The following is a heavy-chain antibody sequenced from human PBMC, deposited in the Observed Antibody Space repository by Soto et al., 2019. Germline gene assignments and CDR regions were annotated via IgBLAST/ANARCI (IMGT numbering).Heavy chain of an antibody. D-gene: IGHD5-18*01. J-gene: IGHJ4*02. V-gene: IGHV3-30*18. CDR3: AKDFSYGIRLIDY. Sequence: GGSLRLSCAASGFTFSSYGMHWVRQAPGKGLEWVAVISYDGSNKYYADSVKGRFTISRDNSKNTLYLQMNSLRAEDTAVYYCAKDFSYGIRLIDYWGQGTLVTVSS. CDR1: GFTFSSYG. CDR2: ISYDGSNK.